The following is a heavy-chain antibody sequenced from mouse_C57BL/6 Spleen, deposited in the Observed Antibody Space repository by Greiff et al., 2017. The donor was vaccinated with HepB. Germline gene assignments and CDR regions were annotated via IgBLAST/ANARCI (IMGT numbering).Heavy chain of an antibody. CDR1: GYTFTSYW. CDR3: ARGGMMRGDYYAMDY. CDR2: IDPSDSYT. D-gene: IGHD2-3*01. V-gene: IGHV1-50*01. J-gene: IGHJ4*01. Sequence: QVQLQQPGAELVKPGASVKLSCKASGYTFTSYWMQWVKQRPGQGLEWIGEIDPSDSYTNYNQKFKGKATLTVDTSSSTAYMQLSSLTSEDSAVYYCARGGMMRGDYYAMDYRGQGTSVTVSS.